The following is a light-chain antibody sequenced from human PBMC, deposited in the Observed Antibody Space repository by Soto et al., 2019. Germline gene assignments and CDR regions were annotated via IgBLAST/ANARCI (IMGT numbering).Light chain of an antibody. CDR2: GAS. CDR3: QQYSSSPRS. J-gene: IGKJ1*01. Sequence: ETVLTQSPGTLSLSPGERATLSCRASQSIVSSYLAWYQHKPGQAPRLLIYGASSRATGIPDRFSGSGSGTDFTLTISRMGPEDFAVYYFQQYSSSPRSVGQGTKVEIK. CDR1: QSIVSSY. V-gene: IGKV3-20*01.